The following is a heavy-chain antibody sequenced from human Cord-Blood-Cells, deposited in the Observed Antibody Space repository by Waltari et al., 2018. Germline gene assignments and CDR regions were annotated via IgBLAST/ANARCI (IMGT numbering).Heavy chain of an antibody. Sequence: QVQLQQWGAGLLKPSETLSLTCAVYGGSFCGYYGSWIRQPPGKGLEWIGEINHSGSTNYNPSLKSRVTISVDTSKNQFSLKLSSVTAADTAVYYCARGRDYGEGAFDIWGQGTMVTDSS. CDR2: INHSGST. CDR1: GGSFCGYY. V-gene: IGHV4-34*01. CDR3: ARGRDYGEGAFDI. J-gene: IGHJ3*02. D-gene: IGHD4-17*01.